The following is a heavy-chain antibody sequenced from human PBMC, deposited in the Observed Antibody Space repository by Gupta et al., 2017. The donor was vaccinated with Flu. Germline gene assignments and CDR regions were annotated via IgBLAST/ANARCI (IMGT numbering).Heavy chain of an antibody. CDR2: ISSSGSTI. Sequence: EMQLVESGGGLVQPGGSLTLSCAAAGFTFSSYEMNWVRQAPGKGLEWVSYISSSGSTIYYADSVKGRFTISRDNAKNSLYLQMNSLRAEDTAVYYCARSGYCSGGSCPMLEVAYYYYGMDVWGQGTTVTVSS. CDR3: ARSGYCSGGSCPMLEVAYYYYGMDV. J-gene: IGHJ6*02. CDR1: GFTFSSYE. V-gene: IGHV3-48*03. D-gene: IGHD2-15*01.